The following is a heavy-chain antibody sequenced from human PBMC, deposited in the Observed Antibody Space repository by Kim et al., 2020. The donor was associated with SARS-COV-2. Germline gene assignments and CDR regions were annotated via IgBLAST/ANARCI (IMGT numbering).Heavy chain of an antibody. V-gene: IGHV3-73*01. CDR3: ARVLGTTLAFWDAFD. D-gene: IGHD1-1*01. Sequence: GGSLRLSCAASGFTFSDSAMHWVRQASGKGLEWVGRIRSKANGFATAYAASVKGRFTISRDDSKNTVYLHMNSLKTEDAAVHYCARVLGTTLAFWDAFD. CDR2: IRSKANGFAT. J-gene: IGHJ3*02. CDR1: GFTFSDSA.